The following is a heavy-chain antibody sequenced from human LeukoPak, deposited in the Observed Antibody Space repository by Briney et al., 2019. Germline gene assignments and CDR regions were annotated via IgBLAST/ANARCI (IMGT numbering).Heavy chain of an antibody. CDR3: ERTPSAGYYDPVDC. CDR2: IYPGDSDT. J-gene: IGHJ4*02. Sequence: GESLKISCKGSGYSFTSNWIGWVRQMPGKGLEWMGIIYPGDSDTRYSPSFRGQVTISADKSISTAYLQWSSLKASDTAMYYCERTPSAGYYDPVDCWGQGTLVTVSS. V-gene: IGHV5-51*01. CDR1: GYSFTSNW. D-gene: IGHD3-22*01.